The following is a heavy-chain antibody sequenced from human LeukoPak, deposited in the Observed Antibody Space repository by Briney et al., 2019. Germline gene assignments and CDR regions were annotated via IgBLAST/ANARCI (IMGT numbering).Heavy chain of an antibody. J-gene: IGHJ6*03. CDR2: ISWDGGST. CDR1: GFTLDDYA. D-gene: IGHD4-17*01. CDR3: AKDPGDYGYYYMDV. V-gene: IGHV3-43D*03. Sequence: GGSLRLSCAASGFTLDDYAMHWVRQAPGKGLEWVSLISWDGGSTYYADSVKGRFTISRDNSKNSLYLQMNSLRAEDTALYYCAKDPGDYGYYYMDVWGKGTTVTVSS.